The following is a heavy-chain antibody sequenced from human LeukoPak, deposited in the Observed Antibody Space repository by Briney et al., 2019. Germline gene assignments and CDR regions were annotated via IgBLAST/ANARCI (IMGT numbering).Heavy chain of an antibody. CDR2: INHSGST. D-gene: IGHD6-13*01. J-gene: IGHJ4*02. CDR3: ASFDAAAAGLSPYYFDY. Sequence: PSETLSLTCAVYGGSFSGYYWSWIRQPPGKGLEWIVEINHSGSTNYNPSLKSRVTISVDTSKNQFSLKLSSVTAADTAVYYCASFDAAAAGLSPYYFDYWGQGTLVTVSS. CDR1: GGSFSGYY. V-gene: IGHV4-34*01.